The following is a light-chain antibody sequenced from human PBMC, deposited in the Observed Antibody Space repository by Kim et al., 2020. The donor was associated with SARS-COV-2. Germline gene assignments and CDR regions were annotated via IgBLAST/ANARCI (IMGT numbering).Light chain of an antibody. V-gene: IGKV1-5*01. Sequence: ASVGDRDTITCRASQSISSWLAWYQQKQGKAPKLLIYDASSLESGVPSRFSGSGSGTEFTLTISSLQPDDFATYYCQQYNSYSWTFGQGAKVESK. CDR1: QSISSW. CDR2: DAS. J-gene: IGKJ1*01. CDR3: QQYNSYSWT.